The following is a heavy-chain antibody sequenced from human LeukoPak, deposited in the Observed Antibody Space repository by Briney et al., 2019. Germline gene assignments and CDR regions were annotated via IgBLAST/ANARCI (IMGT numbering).Heavy chain of an antibody. CDR2: ISSSSSYI. D-gene: IGHD3-16*01. CDR3: ARDREGEGFDY. V-gene: IGHV3-21*01. CDR1: GFTFSSHS. Sequence: GGSLRLSCAASGFTFSSHSMNWVRQAPGKGLEWVSSISSSSSYIYYADSVKGRFTISRDNAKNSLYLQMNSLRAEDTAVYYCARDREGEGFDYWGQGTLVTVSS. J-gene: IGHJ4*02.